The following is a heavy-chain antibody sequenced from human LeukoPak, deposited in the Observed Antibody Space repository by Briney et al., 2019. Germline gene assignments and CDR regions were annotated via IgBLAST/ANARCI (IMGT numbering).Heavy chain of an antibody. CDR2: IKQDGSEK. Sequence: GGSLRLSCAASGFTFSSYWMSWVRQAPGKGLEWVANIKQDGSEKYYVDSVKGRFTISRDSAKNSLYLQMNSLRAEDTAVYYCARARGYCSGGSCYSNNWFDPWGQGTLVTVSS. D-gene: IGHD2-15*01. J-gene: IGHJ5*02. V-gene: IGHV3-7*01. CDR1: GFTFSSYW. CDR3: ARARGYCSGGSCYSNNWFDP.